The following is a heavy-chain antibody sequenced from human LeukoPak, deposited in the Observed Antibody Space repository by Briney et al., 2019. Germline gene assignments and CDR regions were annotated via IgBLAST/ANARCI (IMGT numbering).Heavy chain of an antibody. Sequence: SETLSLTCAVYGGSFSGYYWSWIRQPPGKGLEWIGEINHSGSTNYNPSLKSRVTISVDTSKNQFSLKLSSVTAADTAVYYCARDPQYDYVWGSYREYYFDYWGQGTLVTVSS. V-gene: IGHV4-34*01. CDR2: INHSGST. CDR1: GGSFSGYY. CDR3: ARDPQYDYVWGSYREYYFDY. D-gene: IGHD3-16*02. J-gene: IGHJ4*02.